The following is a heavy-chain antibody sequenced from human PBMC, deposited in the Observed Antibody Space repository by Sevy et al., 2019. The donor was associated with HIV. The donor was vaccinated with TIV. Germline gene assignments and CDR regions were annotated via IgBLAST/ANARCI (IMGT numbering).Heavy chain of an antibody. CDR1: GFTFAKYS. Sequence: GGSLRLSCAASGFTFAKYSMSWVRQAPGKGLEWVSTFSFGCGRINYADSVKGRFNISRADSKNTLFLQMKSLRAEDTATYFCAREGCTQPHDYWGQGTLVTVSS. CDR2: FSFGCGRI. D-gene: IGHD2-8*01. CDR3: AREGCTQPHDY. J-gene: IGHJ4*02. V-gene: IGHV3-23*01.